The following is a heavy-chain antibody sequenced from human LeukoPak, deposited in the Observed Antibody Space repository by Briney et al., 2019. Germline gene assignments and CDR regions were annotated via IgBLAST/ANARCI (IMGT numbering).Heavy chain of an antibody. D-gene: IGHD6-19*01. Sequence: SETLSLTCTVSGGSISSYYWSWIRQPPGKGLEWVGSIYHSGSSYYNPSLKSRVSISVDTSKNQFSLKLTSVTAADTAVYYCARHRGSSGWPYYYYAMDVWGQGTTVTVSS. CDR2: IYHSGSS. V-gene: IGHV4-59*08. J-gene: IGHJ6*02. CDR1: GGSISSYY. CDR3: ARHRGSSGWPYYYYAMDV.